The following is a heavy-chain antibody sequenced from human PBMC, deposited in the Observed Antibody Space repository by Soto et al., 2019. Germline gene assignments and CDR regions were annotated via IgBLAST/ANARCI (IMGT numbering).Heavy chain of an antibody. D-gene: IGHD3-22*01. V-gene: IGHV4-4*02. CDR3: AKDGYDSSGDLYYFDY. J-gene: IGHJ4*02. Sequence: PSETLSLTCAVSGGSIRSSNWWGWVRQPPGKGLEWIGEIYHSGSTNYNPSLKSRVTISVDKSKNQFSLKLNSVTAADTAVYYCAKDGYDSSGDLYYFDYWGQGTLVTVSS. CDR2: IYHSGST. CDR1: GGSIRSSNW.